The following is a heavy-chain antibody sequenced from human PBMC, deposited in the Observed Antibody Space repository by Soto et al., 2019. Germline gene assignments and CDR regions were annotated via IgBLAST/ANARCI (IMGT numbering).Heavy chain of an antibody. J-gene: IGHJ4*02. CDR3: ARQRTTVVTQAYFDH. Sequence: TQSLTCIVSGESISSSSYYWGWIRQPPGKGLEWIGSIYYSGRTYYNPSFKSRVTISIDTSKNQFSPKLSSVTATDTAVYYCARQRTTVVTQAYFDHWGQGALVTVSS. CDR1: GESISSSSYY. D-gene: IGHD2-21*02. CDR2: IYYSGRT. V-gene: IGHV4-39*01.